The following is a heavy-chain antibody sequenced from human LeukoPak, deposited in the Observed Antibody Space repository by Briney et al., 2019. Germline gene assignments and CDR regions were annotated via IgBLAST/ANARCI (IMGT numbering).Heavy chain of an antibody. J-gene: IGHJ4*02. Sequence: SVTVCCKASGGTFSSYAISWVRQAPGQGLEWMGGIIPIFGSANYAQKFQGRVMITADESTSTAYMELSSLRSEDTAVYYCARGTPQYSRALYYFDYWGQGTLVTVSS. CDR2: IIPIFGSA. CDR3: ARGTPQYSRALYYFDY. D-gene: IGHD6-6*01. V-gene: IGHV1-69*01. CDR1: GGTFSSYA.